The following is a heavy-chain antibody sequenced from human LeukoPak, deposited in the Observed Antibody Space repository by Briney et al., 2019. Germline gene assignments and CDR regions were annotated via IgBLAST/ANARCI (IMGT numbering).Heavy chain of an antibody. CDR2: IGTAGDT. J-gene: IGHJ5*02. CDR3: ARGRYSGYDRNWFDP. Sequence: GGSLRLSCAASGFTFSSYDMHWVRQATGKGLEWVSAIGTAGDTYYPGSVKGRFTISRENAKNSLYLQMNSLRAGDTAVYYCARGRYSGYDRNWFDPWGQGTLVTVSS. D-gene: IGHD5-12*01. V-gene: IGHV3-13*01. CDR1: GFTFSSYD.